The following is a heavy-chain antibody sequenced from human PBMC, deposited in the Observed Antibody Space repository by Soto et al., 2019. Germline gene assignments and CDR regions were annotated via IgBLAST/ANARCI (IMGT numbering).Heavy chain of an antibody. V-gene: IGHV3-21*01. CDR2: ISGSGNYT. Sequence: GGSLRLSCAASGFTFNSYSMNWVRQAPGKGLEWVSSISGSGNYTHYADFLRGRFTSTRDNAKTSLDLQMNSLRAEDTAVYYCAREGINNYNEYYFDSWGQGTVVTVSS. J-gene: IGHJ4*02. D-gene: IGHD4-4*01. CDR3: AREGINNYNEYYFDS. CDR1: GFTFNSYS.